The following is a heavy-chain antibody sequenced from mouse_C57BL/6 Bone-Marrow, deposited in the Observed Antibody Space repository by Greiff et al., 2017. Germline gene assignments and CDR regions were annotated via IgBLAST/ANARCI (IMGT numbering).Heavy chain of an antibody. V-gene: IGHV5-6*01. Sequence: EVQLVESGGDLVKPGGSLKLSCAASGFTFSSYGMSWVRQTPDKRLEWVATISSGDRYTYYPDSVKGRFTISRDNAKNTLYLQMSSLKSEDTAMYYCARPGDPYYFDYWGQGTTLTVSS. CDR3: ARPGDPYYFDY. J-gene: IGHJ2*01. CDR1: GFTFSSYG. CDR2: ISSGDRYT.